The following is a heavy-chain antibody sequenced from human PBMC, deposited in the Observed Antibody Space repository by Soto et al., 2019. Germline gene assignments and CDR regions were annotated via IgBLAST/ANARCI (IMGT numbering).Heavy chain of an antibody. J-gene: IGHJ4*02. CDR1: GGSISSYY. D-gene: IGHD6-6*01. CDR2: IYYSGST. Sequence: PSETLSLTCTVSGGSISSYYWIWIRQPPGKGLEWIGYIYYSGSTNYNPSLKSRVTISVDTSKNQFSLKLSSVTAADTAVYYCARRAYSSSSSRYYFDYWGQGTLVTVSS. V-gene: IGHV4-59*01. CDR3: ARRAYSSSSSRYYFDY.